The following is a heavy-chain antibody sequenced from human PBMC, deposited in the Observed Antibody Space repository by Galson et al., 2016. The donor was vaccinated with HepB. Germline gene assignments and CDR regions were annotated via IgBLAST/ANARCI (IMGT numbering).Heavy chain of an antibody. CDR1: GFALTDYG. CDR3: AGDRDFWSGYYTDAFDI. D-gene: IGHD3-3*01. CDR2: ISSSSQTI. J-gene: IGHJ3*02. Sequence: SLRLSCAASGFALTDYGINWVRQAPGEGLEWVSYISSSSQTISYADSVKGRFTISKDTAKNSVYLQMNSLRDEDTAVYYCAGDRDFWSGYYTDAFDIWGQGTMVTVSS. V-gene: IGHV3-48*02.